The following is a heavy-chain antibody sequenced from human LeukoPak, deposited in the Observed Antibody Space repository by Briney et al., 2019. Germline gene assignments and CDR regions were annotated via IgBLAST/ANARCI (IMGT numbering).Heavy chain of an antibody. CDR2: ISSSGSTI. D-gene: IGHD3-3*01. Sequence: GGSLRLSCAASGFTFSDYYMSWIRQAPGKGLEWVSYISSSGSTIYYADSVKGRFTISRDNAKNSLYLQMNSLRAEDTAVYYCARGRTIFGAYYYYMDVWGEGTTVTVSS. V-gene: IGHV3-11*01. J-gene: IGHJ6*03. CDR1: GFTFSDYY. CDR3: ARGRTIFGAYYYYMDV.